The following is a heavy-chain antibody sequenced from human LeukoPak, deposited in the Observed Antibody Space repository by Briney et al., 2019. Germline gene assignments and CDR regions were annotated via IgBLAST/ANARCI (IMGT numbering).Heavy chain of an antibody. V-gene: IGHV2-5*02. CDR1: GFSLTTSAVG. Sequence: ESGPTLVNPTQTLTLTCTFSGFSLTTSAVGVGWIRQPPVQALEWLALIYSDDDKRYNPSLKSRLSIRKDTSKNQVVLTMTNMDHVDTATYFCAHRGKYLTWFDPWGQGTLVIVSS. CDR2: IYSDDDK. J-gene: IGHJ5*02. D-gene: IGHD2/OR15-2a*01. CDR3: AHRGKYLTWFDP.